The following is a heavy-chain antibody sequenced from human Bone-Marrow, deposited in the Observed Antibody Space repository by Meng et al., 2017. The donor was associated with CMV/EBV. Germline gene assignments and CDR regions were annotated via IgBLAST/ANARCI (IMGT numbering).Heavy chain of an antibody. D-gene: IGHD2-2*01. Sequence: SVKVSCKASGYTFTAHYFHWVRQAPGQGLEWMGGIIPIFGTANYAQKFQGRVTITTDESTSTAYMELSSLRSEDTAVYYCASPGGLGYCSSTSCQGTYFYGMDVWGQGTTVTVSS. CDR1: GYTFTAHY. J-gene: IGHJ6*02. CDR3: ASPGGLGYCSSTSCQGTYFYGMDV. CDR2: IIPIFGTA. V-gene: IGHV1-69*05.